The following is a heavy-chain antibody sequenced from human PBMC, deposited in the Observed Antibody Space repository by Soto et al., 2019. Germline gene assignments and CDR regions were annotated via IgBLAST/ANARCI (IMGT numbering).Heavy chain of an antibody. CDR3: ASSYYGSGTPYYYGMDV. V-gene: IGHV1-18*01. CDR1: GYTFTSYG. CDR2: IRAYNGNT. J-gene: IGHJ6*02. D-gene: IGHD3-10*01. Sequence: QVQLVQSGAEVKKPGASVKVSCKASGYTFTSYGISWVRQAPGQGLEWMGWIRAYNGNTNYAQKLQGRVTMTTDTSTSTAYMELRSLRSDDTAVYYCASSYYGSGTPYYYGMDVWGQGTTVTVSS.